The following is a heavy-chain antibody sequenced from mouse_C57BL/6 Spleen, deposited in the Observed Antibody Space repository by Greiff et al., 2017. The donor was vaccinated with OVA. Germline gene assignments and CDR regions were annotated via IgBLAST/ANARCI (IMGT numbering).Heavy chain of an antibody. V-gene: IGHV1-62-2*01. CDR2: FYPGSGSI. J-gene: IGHJ2*01. CDR1: GYTFTEYT. Sequence: QVQLQQSGAELVKPGASVKLSCKASGYTFTEYTIHWVKQRSGQGLEWIGWFYPGSGSIKYNEKFKDKATLTADKSSSTVSMELSRLTTEDSAVYFGARREDNPSGPHFDYWGQGTTLTVSS. CDR3: ARREDNPSGPHFDY. D-gene: IGHD6-1*01.